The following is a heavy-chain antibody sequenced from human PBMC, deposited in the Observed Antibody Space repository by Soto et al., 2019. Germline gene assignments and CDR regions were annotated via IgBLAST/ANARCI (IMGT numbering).Heavy chain of an antibody. CDR1: GFTFSSYW. CDR2: IKQDGSEK. CDR3: ARQYYSAGILWFDP. V-gene: IGHV3-7*01. J-gene: IGHJ5*02. Sequence: PGGSLRLSCAASGFTFSSYWMSWVRQAPGKGLEWVANIKQDGSEKYYVDSVKGRFTISRDNAKNSLYLQMNSLRAADTAVYYCARQYYSAGILWFDPWGQGTLVTVSS. D-gene: IGHD3-10*01.